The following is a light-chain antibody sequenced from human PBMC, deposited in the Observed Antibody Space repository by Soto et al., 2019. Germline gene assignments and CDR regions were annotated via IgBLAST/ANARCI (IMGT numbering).Light chain of an antibody. CDR3: SSYTTRSTYV. CDR1: SSDVGRFNF. J-gene: IGLJ1*01. Sequence: QSVLTQPASVSGSPGQSITISCTGTSSDVGRFNFVSWFQQHPGKAPKLLSYEVTKRPSGVSNRFSGSKSGNTASLTISGLQTEDEADYYCSSYTTRSTYVFGTGTKLTVL. V-gene: IGLV2-14*01. CDR2: EVT.